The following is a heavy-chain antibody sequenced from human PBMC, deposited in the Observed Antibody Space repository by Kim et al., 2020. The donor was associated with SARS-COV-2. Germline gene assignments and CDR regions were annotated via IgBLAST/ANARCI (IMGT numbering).Heavy chain of an antibody. CDR3: ARDRYYDILTGYPHPYYYYGMDV. D-gene: IGHD3-9*01. Sequence: ASVKVSCKASGYTFTSYGISWVRQAPGQGLEWMGWISAYNGNTNYAQKLQGRVTMTTDTSTSTAYMELRSLRSDDTAVYYCARDRYYDILTGYPHPYYYYGMDVWGQGTTVTVSS. CDR2: ISAYNGNT. CDR1: GYTFTSYG. J-gene: IGHJ6*02. V-gene: IGHV1-18*01.